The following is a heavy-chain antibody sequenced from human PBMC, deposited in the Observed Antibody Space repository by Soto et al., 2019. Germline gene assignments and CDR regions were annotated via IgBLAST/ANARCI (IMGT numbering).Heavy chain of an antibody. CDR3: AKGGLESDQGTVDK. Sequence: QVQLVESGGAVVQPGKSLRLSCAASGFSFNTYGMYWVRQAPGKGLEWVAAISYDGSNQYHADSVKGRFTISRDNSKSTFYLQMDNLRADDTAVYYCAKGGLESDQGTVDKWGQGTPVTVSS. D-gene: IGHD3-16*01. J-gene: IGHJ4*02. CDR2: ISYDGSNQ. V-gene: IGHV3-30*18. CDR1: GFSFNTYG.